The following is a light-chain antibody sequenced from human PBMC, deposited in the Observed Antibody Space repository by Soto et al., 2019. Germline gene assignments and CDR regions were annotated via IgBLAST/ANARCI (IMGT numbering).Light chain of an antibody. Sequence: EIVLTQSPGTLSSSPGERATLSCRARQSVSSTYLAWYQQKPGQAPRLLIYGASSRATGIPDRFSGSGSGTDFTLTISRLEPEDVAVYYCQQYGSSPPMYTFGQGTKLEIK. J-gene: IGKJ2*01. CDR2: GAS. CDR1: QSVSSTY. CDR3: QQYGSSPPMYT. V-gene: IGKV3-20*01.